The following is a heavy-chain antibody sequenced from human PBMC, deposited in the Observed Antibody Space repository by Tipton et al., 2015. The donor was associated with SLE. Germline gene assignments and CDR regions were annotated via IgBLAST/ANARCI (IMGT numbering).Heavy chain of an antibody. CDR2: ISGSGGST. CDR1: GFTFSSYA. J-gene: IGHJ4*02. CDR3: AKDPLPNYYGSGSYSYFDY. V-gene: IGHV3-23*01. Sequence: SLRLSCAASGFTFSSYAMSWVRQAPGKGLEWVSAISGSGGSTYYADSVKGRFTISRDNSKNTLYLQMNSLRAEDTAVYYCAKDPLPNYYGSGSYSYFDYWGQGTLVTVSS. D-gene: IGHD3-10*01.